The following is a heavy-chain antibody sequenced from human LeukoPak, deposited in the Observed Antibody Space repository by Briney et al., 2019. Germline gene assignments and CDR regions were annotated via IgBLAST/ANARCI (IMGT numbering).Heavy chain of an antibody. V-gene: IGHV1-24*01. CDR3: STDSGRSYFYFDF. CDR2: IRPETGEP. D-gene: IGHD3-10*01. CDR1: GFGLSILS. Sequence: ASVKVSCKISGFGLSILSIHWMRQAPGKGFEWVGGIRPETGEPIFAQKFRGRVTITEDTFTDTGYLELRGLTSEDTAVYYCSTDSGRSYFYFDFWGQGTLVTVSS. J-gene: IGHJ4*02.